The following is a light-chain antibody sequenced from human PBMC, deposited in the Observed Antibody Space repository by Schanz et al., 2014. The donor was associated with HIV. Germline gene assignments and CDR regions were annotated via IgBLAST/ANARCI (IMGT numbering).Light chain of an antibody. CDR1: SSSIKNNT. CDR2: NTY. Sequence: QSVLTQPPSASGTPGQRVTISCSGSSSSIKNNTVNWFQQLPGTAPKLLIYNTYHRPSGVPDRFSGSESGTSASLAISGLQSEDEADYYCGTWDDTLNGYVFGSGTKLTVL. CDR3: GTWDDTLNGYV. J-gene: IGLJ1*01. V-gene: IGLV1-44*01.